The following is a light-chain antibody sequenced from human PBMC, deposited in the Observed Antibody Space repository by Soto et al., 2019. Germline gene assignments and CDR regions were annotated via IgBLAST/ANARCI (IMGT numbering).Light chain of an antibody. CDR1: SSDVGGYNY. CDR3: SSYAGSNNWV. J-gene: IGLJ3*02. CDR2: EVS. Sequence: ALTQPPSASGSPGQSVTISCTGTSSDVGGYNYVSWYQQHPGKAPKLMIYEVSKRPSGVPDRFSGSKSGNTASLTVSGLQAEDEADYYCSSYAGSNNWVFGGGTKLTVL. V-gene: IGLV2-8*01.